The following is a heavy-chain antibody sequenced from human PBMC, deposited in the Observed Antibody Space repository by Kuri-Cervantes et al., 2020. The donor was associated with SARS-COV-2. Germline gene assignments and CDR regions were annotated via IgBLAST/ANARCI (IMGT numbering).Heavy chain of an antibody. D-gene: IGHD6-13*01. Sequence: ASVKVSCKASGYTFTSYYMHWVRQAPGQGLEWMGIINPSGGSTSYAQKFQGRVTMTRDTSTSTVYMELSSLRSEDTAVYYCARDRYSSSSHYFYDMDVWGKGTTVTVSS. CDR2: INPSGGST. V-gene: IGHV1-46*01. CDR1: GYTFTSYY. J-gene: IGHJ6*03. CDR3: ARDRYSSSSHYFYDMDV.